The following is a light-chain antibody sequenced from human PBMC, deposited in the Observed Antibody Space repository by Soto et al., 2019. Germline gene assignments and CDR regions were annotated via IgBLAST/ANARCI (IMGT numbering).Light chain of an antibody. V-gene: IGKV4-1*01. CDR2: WAS. CDR1: QSVLYSSNNKNY. Sequence: EIVMTQSPDSLAVSLGERDTINCKSSQSVLYSSNNKNYLAWYQQKPGQPPKLLIYWASTRESGVPDRFSGSGSGTDFTLTISSLQAEDVAVYYCQQYYSIPQTFGQGTKLEI. CDR3: QQYYSIPQT. J-gene: IGKJ2*01.